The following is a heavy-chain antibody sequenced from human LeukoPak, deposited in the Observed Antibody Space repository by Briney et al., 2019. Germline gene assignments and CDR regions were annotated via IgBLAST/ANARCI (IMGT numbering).Heavy chain of an antibody. CDR3: ALRSTVTTGFDY. D-gene: IGHD4-17*01. Sequence: ASVKVSCKASGYTFTDYYMHWVRQAPGQGLEWMGWINPNSGGTNYVQKFQGRVTMIRDTSINTAYMELSRLRSDDTAVYYCALRSTVTTGFDYWGQGTLVTVSS. CDR2: INPNSGGT. CDR1: GYTFTDYY. J-gene: IGHJ4*02. V-gene: IGHV1-2*02.